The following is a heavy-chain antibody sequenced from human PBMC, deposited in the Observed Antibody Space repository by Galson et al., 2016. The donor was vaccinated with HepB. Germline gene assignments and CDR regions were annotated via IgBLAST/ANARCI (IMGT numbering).Heavy chain of an antibody. CDR1: GGSISSSNW. D-gene: IGHD3-22*01. J-gene: IGHJ1*01. V-gene: IGHV4-4*02. CDR2: IYHSGSA. CDR3: AREGGYYDSSGYAFFRH. Sequence: SETLSLTCAVSGGSISSSNWWSWVRQPPGKGLGWFGEIYHSGSANYNPSLTSRVTISVDKTKNQFSLKLSSVTAADTAVYYCAREGGYYDSSGYAFFRHWGQGTLVTVSS.